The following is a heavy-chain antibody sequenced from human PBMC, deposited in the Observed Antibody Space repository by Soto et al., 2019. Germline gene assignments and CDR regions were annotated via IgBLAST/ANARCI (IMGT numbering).Heavy chain of an antibody. CDR3: AGRTGYPFDY. D-gene: IGHD3-9*01. J-gene: IGHJ4*02. CDR1: GFIFSNYA. V-gene: IGHV3-23*01. CDR2: VDGNGLDT. Sequence: EVQLLESGGGLVQPGGSLRLSCAASGFIFSNYAMNWVRQAPGKGLEWVSAVDGNGLDTYYADSVKGRFTISRDNSKNTLYLQMNSLRAEDTAVYYCAGRTGYPFDYWGQGTLVTVSS.